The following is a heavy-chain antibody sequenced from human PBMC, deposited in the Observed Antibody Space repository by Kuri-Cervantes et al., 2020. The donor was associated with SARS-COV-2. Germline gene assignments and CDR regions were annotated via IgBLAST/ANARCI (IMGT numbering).Heavy chain of an antibody. D-gene: IGHD1-1*01. CDR1: GGSISSSSSYF. Sequence: SETLSLTCTVSGGSISSSSSYFWGWIRQPPGSGLEFIGNIYYTGSTYYNPSLQSRVTISVDTSKKQFSLKLRSVTAADTAIYYCARRRGAITGPGGYFDYWGQGALVTVFS. J-gene: IGHJ4*02. CDR2: IYYTGST. V-gene: IGHV4-39*01. CDR3: ARRRGAITGPGGYFDY.